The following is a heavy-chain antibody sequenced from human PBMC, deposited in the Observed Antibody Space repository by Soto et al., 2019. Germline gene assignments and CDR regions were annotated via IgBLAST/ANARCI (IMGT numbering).Heavy chain of an antibody. D-gene: IGHD3-22*01. CDR2: INKDGSEK. Sequence: EVQLVASGGGLVQPGGSLRLSCAASGFTFSNHWMSWVRQAPGKRLEWVANINKDGSEKYYVDSVKGLFTISRDTAENSLYLEVNSLRAEDTAVYYCARDSVSFISTDCKGDAFDIWGQGKMVTVSS. V-gene: IGHV3-7*01. CDR3: ARDSVSFISTDCKGDAFDI. J-gene: IGHJ3*02. CDR1: GFTFSNHW.